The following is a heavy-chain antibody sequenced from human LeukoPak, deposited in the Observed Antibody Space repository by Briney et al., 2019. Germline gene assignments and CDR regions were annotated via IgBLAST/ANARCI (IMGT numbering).Heavy chain of an antibody. Sequence: GGSLRLSCAASGFTFSSYAMSWVRQAPGRGLEWVSAISGDADSTYYADSVKGRFTISRDNSKNTLYLQVNSLRADDTAVYYCAKKEGGFDHWGQGALVTVSS. CDR2: ISGDADST. V-gene: IGHV3-23*01. CDR1: GFTFSSYA. D-gene: IGHD1-26*01. CDR3: AKKEGGFDH. J-gene: IGHJ4*02.